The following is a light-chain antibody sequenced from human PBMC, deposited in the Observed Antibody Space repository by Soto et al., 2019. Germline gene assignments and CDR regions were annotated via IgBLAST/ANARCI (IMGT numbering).Light chain of an antibody. Sequence: QSALTQPASVSGSPGQSITISCTGTSSDVGGHNYVSWYQQHPGKAPKNMIYEVNNGPSGVSDRFSGSKSGNTASLTISGLQAEDEAYYYCSSYTSSTTSVVFGGGTKLTVL. V-gene: IGLV2-14*01. CDR1: SSDVGGHNY. CDR3: SSYTSSTTSVV. CDR2: EVN. J-gene: IGLJ2*01.